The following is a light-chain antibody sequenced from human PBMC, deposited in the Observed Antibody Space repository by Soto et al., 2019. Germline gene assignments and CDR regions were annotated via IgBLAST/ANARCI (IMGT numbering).Light chain of an antibody. J-gene: IGLJ2*01. V-gene: IGLV2-8*01. CDR1: SSDIGGYDY. CDR2: EVN. CDR3: SSYAAANNFVV. Sequence: QSVLTQPPSASGSPGQSVTISCTGTSSDIGGYDYVSWYQQFPGRAPKLIIYEVNQRPSGVPERFSGSKSGNTASLTVSGLQTEDEAEYFCSSYAAANNFVVFGGGTKVTVL.